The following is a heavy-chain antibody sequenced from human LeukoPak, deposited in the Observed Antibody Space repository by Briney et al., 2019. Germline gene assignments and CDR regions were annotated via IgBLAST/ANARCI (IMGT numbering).Heavy chain of an antibody. Sequence: GGSLRLSCAASGFTVSSNYMSWVRQAPGKGLEWVSVIYSGGSTYYADSVKGRFTISRDNSKNTLYLQMNSLRAEGTAVYYCARALYYYDSSGPLFDYWGQGTLVTVSS. D-gene: IGHD3-22*01. CDR1: GFTVSSNY. CDR2: IYSGGST. V-gene: IGHV3-66*01. J-gene: IGHJ4*02. CDR3: ARALYYYDSSGPLFDY.